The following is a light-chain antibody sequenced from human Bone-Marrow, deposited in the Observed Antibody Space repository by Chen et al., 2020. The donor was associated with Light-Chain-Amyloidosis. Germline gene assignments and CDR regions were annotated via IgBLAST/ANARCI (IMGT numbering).Light chain of an antibody. CDR1: QNVNRH. Sequence: EIVVTQSPATLSVSPGEGATLTCRASQNVNRHVAWYQQKPGQAPRLLMSATSTRATGIPGRFSGSGSGTEFTLTISSLQSEDSAVYYCQQYNNWPSWTFGQGIKVEIK. CDR2: ATS. CDR3: QQYNNWPSWT. V-gene: IGKV3-15*01. J-gene: IGKJ1*01.